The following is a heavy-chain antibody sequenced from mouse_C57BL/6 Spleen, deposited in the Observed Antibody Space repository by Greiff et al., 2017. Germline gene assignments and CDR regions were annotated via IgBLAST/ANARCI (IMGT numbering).Heavy chain of an antibody. J-gene: IGHJ2*01. CDR3: ARHETGTYYFDY. CDR2: ISGGGGNT. Sequence: EVKLVESGGGLVKPGGSLKLSCAASGFTFSSYTMSWVRQTPEKRLEWVATISGGGGNTYYPDSVKGRFTISRDNAKNTLSLPMSSLRAEDTALYYCARHETGTYYFDYWGQGTTLTVSS. CDR1: GFTFSSYT. D-gene: IGHD4-1*01. V-gene: IGHV5-9*01.